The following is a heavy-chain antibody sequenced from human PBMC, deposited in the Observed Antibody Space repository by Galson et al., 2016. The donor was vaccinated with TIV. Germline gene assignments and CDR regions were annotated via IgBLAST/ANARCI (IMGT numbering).Heavy chain of an antibody. CDR3: ARDHGQGEVVPFTTECSFCS. CDR2: YDRENGER. J-gene: IGHJ4*02. V-gene: IGHV1-24*01. D-gene: IGHD3-16*01. CDR1: GYRLSKLS. Sequence: SVKVSCKVSGYRLSKLSMYWVRQAPGKGLEWMGGYDRENGERVHTQKFQGRVTMTTDTSTSTAYMELRSLTSDDTAVYFCARDHGQGEVVPFTTECSFCSWGQGTQVTVSS.